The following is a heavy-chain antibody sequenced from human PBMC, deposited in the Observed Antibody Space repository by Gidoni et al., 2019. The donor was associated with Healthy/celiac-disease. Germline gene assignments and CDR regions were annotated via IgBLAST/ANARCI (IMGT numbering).Heavy chain of an antibody. Sequence: QVQLQESGPGLVKPSQTLSLTCTVPGGSISSGGYYWSWIRQHPGKGLEWIGYIYYSGSTYSNPSLKSRVTISVDTSKNQFSLKLSSVTAADTAVYYCARDFPPPTTAPVYGMDVWGQGTTVTVSS. CDR3: ARDFPPPTTAPVYGMDV. CDR2: IYYSGST. J-gene: IGHJ6*02. V-gene: IGHV4-31*03. CDR1: GGSISSGGYY. D-gene: IGHD1-26*01.